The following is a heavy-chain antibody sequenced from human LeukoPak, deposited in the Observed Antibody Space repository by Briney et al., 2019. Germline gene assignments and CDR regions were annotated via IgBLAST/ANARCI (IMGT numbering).Heavy chain of an antibody. V-gene: IGHV4-39*01. J-gene: IGHJ4*02. Sequence: PSETLSLTCTVSGGSISSSSYYWGWIRQPPGKGLEWIGSIYYSGSTYYNPSLKSRVTISVDTSKNQFSLKLSSVTAADTAVYYCARRRRDILTGYSPFDYWGQGTLVTVSS. CDR2: IYYSGST. D-gene: IGHD3-9*01. CDR1: GGSISSSSYY. CDR3: ARRRRDILTGYSPFDY.